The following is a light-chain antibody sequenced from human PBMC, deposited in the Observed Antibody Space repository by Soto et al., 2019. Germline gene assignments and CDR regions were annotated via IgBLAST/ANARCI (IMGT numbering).Light chain of an antibody. CDR1: XXLVYGDENTY. J-gene: IGKJ5*01. V-gene: IGKV2-30*01. CDR3: VEGTEWAIG. CDR2: NIS. Sequence: TSSGLSLPVXLGQXASIXXXXSXXLVYGDENTYLNWCEEMPGQSPRGLIYNISDRDSEVADRFGSSGSGTDFTLKIRTVGAGDVAVYYCVEGTEWAIGFGQGTRMEIK.